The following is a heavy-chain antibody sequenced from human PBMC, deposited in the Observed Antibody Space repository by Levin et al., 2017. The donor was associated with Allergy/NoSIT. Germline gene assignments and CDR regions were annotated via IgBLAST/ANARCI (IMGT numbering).Heavy chain of an antibody. Sequence: GESLKISCAASGFTFSRYWMSWVRQAPGKGLVWVSHINPDGSVTSYADSVKGRFTISRDNTKNTLYLHMSSLRAEDTAMYYCASDWGYSGYWGQGALVTVSS. CDR3: ASDWGYSGY. D-gene: IGHD2-15*01. CDR2: INPDGSVT. CDR1: GFTFSRYW. J-gene: IGHJ4*02. V-gene: IGHV3-74*01.